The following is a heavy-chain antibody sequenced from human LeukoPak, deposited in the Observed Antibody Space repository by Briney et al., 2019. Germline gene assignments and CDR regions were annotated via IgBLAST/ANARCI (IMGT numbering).Heavy chain of an antibody. CDR3: ARDGSSGWYWVDY. D-gene: IGHD6-19*01. J-gene: IGHJ4*02. CDR2: IWYDGSNK. V-gene: IGHV3-33*01. CDR1: GFAFSSYG. Sequence: GGSLRLSCAASGFAFSSYGMHWVRQAPGKGLEWVAVIWYDGSNKYYADSVKGRFTISRDNSKNTLYLQMNSLRAEDTAVYYCARDGSSGWYWVDYWGQGTLVTVSS.